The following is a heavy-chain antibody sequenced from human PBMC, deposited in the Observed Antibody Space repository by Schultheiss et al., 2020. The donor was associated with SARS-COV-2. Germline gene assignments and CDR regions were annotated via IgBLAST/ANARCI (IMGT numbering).Heavy chain of an antibody. CDR1: GGSISSYY. D-gene: IGHD4-11*01. V-gene: IGHV4-4*07. CDR3: ARDGPREITTLGSLPYYYHYYGMDV. Sequence: SETLSLTCTVSGGSISSYYWSWIRQPAGKGLEWIGRIYTSGSTNYNPSLKSRVTMSVDTSKNQFSLKLTSVTAADTAMYYCARDGPREITTLGSLPYYYHYYGMDVWGQGTTVTVSS. J-gene: IGHJ6*02. CDR2: IYTSGST.